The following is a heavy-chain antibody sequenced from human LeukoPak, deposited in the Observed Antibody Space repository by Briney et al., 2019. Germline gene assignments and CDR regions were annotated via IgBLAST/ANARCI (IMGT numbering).Heavy chain of an antibody. CDR3: ARDYGDDYYYYYMDV. V-gene: IGHV4-61*02. J-gene: IGHJ6*03. CDR2: IYTSGST. Sequence: SETLSLTCTVSGGSISSGSYYWSWIRQPAGKGLEWIGRIYTSGSTNYNPSLKSRVTISVDTSKNQFSLKLSSVTAADTAVYYCARDYGDDYYYYYMDVWGKGTTVTVSS. CDR1: GGSISSGSYY. D-gene: IGHD4-17*01.